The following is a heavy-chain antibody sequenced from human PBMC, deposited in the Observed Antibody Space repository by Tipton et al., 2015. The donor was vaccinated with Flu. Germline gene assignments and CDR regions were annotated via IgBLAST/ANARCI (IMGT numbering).Heavy chain of an antibody. Sequence: LRLSCTVSGASINSGAYYWNWIRQPAGKGLEWIGRFHISGNTDYNPSLGRRATISADTSSNQFSLTLTSVTVADTAVYYCTRAPGSSGYYPWGQGTLVTVSS. CDR2: FHISGNT. V-gene: IGHV4-61*02. CDR3: TRAPGSSGYYP. D-gene: IGHD3-22*01. J-gene: IGHJ5*02. CDR1: GASINSGAYY.